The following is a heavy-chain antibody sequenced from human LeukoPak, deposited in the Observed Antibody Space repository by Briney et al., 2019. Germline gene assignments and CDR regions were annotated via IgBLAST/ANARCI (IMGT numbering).Heavy chain of an antibody. D-gene: IGHD3-9*01. V-gene: IGHV5-51*01. Sequence: GESLKISCKASGYNFDTYWNGWVRQMPGKGLEGMGIVYPDDSDTRYSPSFQGQVTISAGRSISTAYLQWSSLQASDTAMYYCARVGRSGVRYVDYWGQGTLVTVSS. CDR3: ARVGRSGVRYVDY. J-gene: IGHJ4*02. CDR1: GYNFDTYW. CDR2: VYPDDSDT.